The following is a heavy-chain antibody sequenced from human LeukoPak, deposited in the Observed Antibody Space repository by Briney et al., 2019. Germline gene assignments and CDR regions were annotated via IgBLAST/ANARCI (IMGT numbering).Heavy chain of an antibody. CDR1: GYTFTGYY. Sequence: GASVKVSCKASGYTFTGYYMHWVRQAPGQGLEWMGWINPNSGGTNYAQEFQGRVTMTRDTSISTAYMELSRLRSDDTAVYYCARDPSLWFGELSYFDYWGQGTLVTVSS. CDR3: ARDPSLWFGELSYFDY. CDR2: INPNSGGT. V-gene: IGHV1-2*02. D-gene: IGHD3-10*01. J-gene: IGHJ4*02.